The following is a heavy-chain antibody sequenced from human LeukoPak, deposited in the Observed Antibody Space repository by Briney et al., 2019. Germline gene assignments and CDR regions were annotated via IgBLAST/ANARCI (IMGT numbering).Heavy chain of an antibody. CDR2: IDRSGVT. V-gene: IGHV3-53*01. J-gene: IGHJ1*01. CDR3: AKARWDYGDLTFPGDGEYFQH. Sequence: GGSLRLSCAASGFTVHSNYMSWVRQAPGKGLEWVSVIDRSGVTHYADSVKGRFTISRDNSKNTLYLQMNSLRAEDTAVYNCAKARWDYGDLTFPGDGEYFQHWGQGTLVTVSS. D-gene: IGHD4-17*01. CDR1: GFTVHSNY.